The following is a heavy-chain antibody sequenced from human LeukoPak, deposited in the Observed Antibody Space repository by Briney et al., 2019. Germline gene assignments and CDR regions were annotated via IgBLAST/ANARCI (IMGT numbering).Heavy chain of an antibody. D-gene: IGHD6-19*01. Sequence: PSETLSLTCTVSGGSISSSDYYWGWTRQPPGRRLEWIGTFYYSGSTSYNPSLKGRVTMSVDTSKNQFSLKLSSVTAADTAVYYCARHHRSGYYEVDYWGQGTLVTVSS. V-gene: IGHV4-39*01. J-gene: IGHJ4*02. CDR1: GGSISSSDYY. CDR3: ARHHRSGYYEVDY. CDR2: FYYSGST.